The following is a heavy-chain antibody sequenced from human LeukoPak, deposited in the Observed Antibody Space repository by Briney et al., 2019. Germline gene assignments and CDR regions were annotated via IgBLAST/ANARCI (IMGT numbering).Heavy chain of an antibody. J-gene: IGHJ4*02. CDR3: ARDVDQAAAPPERFDC. D-gene: IGHD6-6*01. CDR1: GFTFSSYA. Sequence: GGSLRLSCAASGFTFSSYAMHWVRQAPGKGLEWVAVISYDGSNKYYADSVKGRFTISRDNSKDTLYLQMNSLRAEDTAVYYCARDVDQAAAPPERFDCWGQGTLVTVSS. V-gene: IGHV3-30-3*01. CDR2: ISYDGSNK.